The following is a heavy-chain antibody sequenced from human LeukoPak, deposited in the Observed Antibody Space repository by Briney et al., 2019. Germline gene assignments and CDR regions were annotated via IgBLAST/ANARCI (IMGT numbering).Heavy chain of an antibody. J-gene: IGHJ4*02. Sequence: VGALRLSCADSRFTFRGYAMSWVRETLGKGLEWVSPICGSGGSTYYADSVNGRFTNSRDNSKNTLYLKMNSLRAEDTAVYYCAKDPLLRYVDSLLLFGYWGQGILVTAS. V-gene: IGHV3-23*01. CDR2: ICGSGGST. D-gene: IGHD3-9*01. CDR3: AKDPLLRYVDSLLLFGY. CDR1: RFTFRGYA.